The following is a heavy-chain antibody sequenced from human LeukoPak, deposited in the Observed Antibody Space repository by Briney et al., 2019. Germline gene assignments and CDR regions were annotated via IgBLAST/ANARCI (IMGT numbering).Heavy chain of an antibody. CDR1: GGSLNSNSYS. J-gene: IGHJ4*02. D-gene: IGHD2-2*01. V-gene: IGHV4-39*01. CDR2: ISHMGIA. Sequence: SETLSLTCSVSGGSLNSNSYSWDWIRQPPGKGLEWIGTISHMGIANYNPSLKSRVSLSVDTSKKQFSLRLTSVTAADTAVYYCARRDCTSTTCYYGSYYFEYWGQGTLVTVSS. CDR3: ARRDCTSTTCYYGSYYFEY.